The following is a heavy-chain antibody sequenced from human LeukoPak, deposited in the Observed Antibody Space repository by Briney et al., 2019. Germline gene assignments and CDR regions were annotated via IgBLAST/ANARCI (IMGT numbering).Heavy chain of an antibody. CDR1: GFTFSDYY. D-gene: IGHD2-2*01. CDR3: ARDLLVVPAAKDY. V-gene: IGHV3-11*01. Sequence: GGSLRLSCAASGFTFSDYYMSWIRQAPGKGLEWVSYISSSGSAIYYADSVQGRFTISRDNAKNSLYLQVNSLRAEDTAVYYCARDLLVVPAAKDYWGQGTLVTVSS. J-gene: IGHJ4*02. CDR2: ISSSGSAI.